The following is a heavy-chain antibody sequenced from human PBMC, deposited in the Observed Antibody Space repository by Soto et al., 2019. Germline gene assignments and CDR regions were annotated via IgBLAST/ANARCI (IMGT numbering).Heavy chain of an antibody. CDR3: ARGGSSDWQVAFDF. CDR2: VNHNGRN. V-gene: IGHV4-34*01. D-gene: IGHD6-19*01. CDR1: GGSFSGYF. Sequence: AETLSLTCDVYGGSFSGYFWNWIRQAPGKGLEWIVKVNHNGRNNYNPSLKSRVTISLDMSKKQISLKLTSVTAADTAVYYCARGGSSDWQVAFDFWGQGTMVTVSS. J-gene: IGHJ3*01.